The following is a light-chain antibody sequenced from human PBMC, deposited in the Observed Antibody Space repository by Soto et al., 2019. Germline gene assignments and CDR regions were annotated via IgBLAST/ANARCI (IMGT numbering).Light chain of an antibody. V-gene: IGLV2-14*01. CDR1: STDVGGYNY. J-gene: IGLJ1*01. CDR3: GSYTSTDTPFV. Sequence: QSALAQPSSVSGSPGQSITISCTGTSTDVGGYNYVSWYQHHPGKGPKLIIYEVNSRPSGVSDRFSGSKSGNKASLTISNLEAEDESDYYCGSYTSTDTPFVFGTGTKVTVL. CDR2: EVN.